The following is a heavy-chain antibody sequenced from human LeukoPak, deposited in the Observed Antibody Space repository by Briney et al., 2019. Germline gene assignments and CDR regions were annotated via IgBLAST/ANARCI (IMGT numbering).Heavy chain of an antibody. CDR3: ARGYSAWWPPNAFDI. V-gene: IGHV3-53*01. Sequence: PGGSLRLSCAASGFTVSSNHMSWVRQAPGKGLEWVSVIYSGGSTYYADSVKGRFTISRDNSKNTLYLQMNSLRAEDTAVYYCARGYSAWWPPNAFDIWGQGTMVTVSS. CDR1: GFTVSSNH. CDR2: IYSGGST. D-gene: IGHD2-15*01. J-gene: IGHJ3*02.